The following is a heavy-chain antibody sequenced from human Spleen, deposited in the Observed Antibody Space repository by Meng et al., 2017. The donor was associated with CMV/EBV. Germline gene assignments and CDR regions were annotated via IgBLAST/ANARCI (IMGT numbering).Heavy chain of an antibody. V-gene: IGHV1-18*01. CDR1: GYTFTSYG. D-gene: IGHD2-2*01. CDR3: ARVDCSSTSCLNDAFDI. J-gene: IGHJ3*02. Sequence: ASVKVSCKASGYTFTSYGISWVRQAPGQGLEWMGWISAYNGNTNYAQKLQGRVTMTTDTSTSTAYMELRSLRSDDTAVYYCARVDCSSTSCLNDAFDIWGQGTMVTVSS. CDR2: ISAYNGNT.